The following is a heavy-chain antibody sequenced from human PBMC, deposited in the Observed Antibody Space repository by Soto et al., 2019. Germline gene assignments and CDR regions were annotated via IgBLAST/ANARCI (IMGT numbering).Heavy chain of an antibody. Sequence: GGSLRLSCAASGFTFSSYAMNWVRQAPGKGLEWVSAITSSGISTYYADSVKGRSTISRDNSKNALYLQLNTLRAEDTAVYYCAKLEVNWGHSDYWGQGTLVTVSS. V-gene: IGHV3-23*01. CDR2: ITSSGIST. D-gene: IGHD7-27*01. CDR3: AKLEVNWGHSDY. CDR1: GFTFSSYA. J-gene: IGHJ4*02.